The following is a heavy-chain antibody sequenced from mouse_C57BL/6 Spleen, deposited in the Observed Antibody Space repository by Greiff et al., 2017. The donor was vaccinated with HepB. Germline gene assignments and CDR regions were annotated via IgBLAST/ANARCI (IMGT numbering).Heavy chain of an antibody. CDR1: GYSFTGYY. V-gene: IGHV1-42*01. J-gene: IGHJ3*01. CDR3: ARPGITTVVATRGWFAY. Sequence: EVQLVESGPELVKPGASVKISCKASGYSFTGYYMNWVKQSPEKSLEWIGEINPSTGGTTYNQKFKAKATLTVDKSSSTAYMQRKSLTSEDAAVYYCARPGITTVVATRGWFAYWGQGTLVTVSA. D-gene: IGHD1-1*01. CDR2: INPSTGGT.